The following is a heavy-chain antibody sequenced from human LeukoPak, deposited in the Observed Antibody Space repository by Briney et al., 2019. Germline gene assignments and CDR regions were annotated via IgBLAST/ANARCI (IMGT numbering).Heavy chain of an antibody. J-gene: IGHJ6*02. D-gene: IGHD3-22*01. Sequence: ASVKVSCKASGYTFTSYDINWARQATGQGLEWVGWMNPNSGNTGYAQKFQGRVTMTRNTSISTAYMELSSLRSEDTAVYYCARVSPYYYDSSGMDVWGQGTTVTVSS. CDR1: GYTFTSYD. CDR2: MNPNSGNT. V-gene: IGHV1-8*01. CDR3: ARVSPYYYDSSGMDV.